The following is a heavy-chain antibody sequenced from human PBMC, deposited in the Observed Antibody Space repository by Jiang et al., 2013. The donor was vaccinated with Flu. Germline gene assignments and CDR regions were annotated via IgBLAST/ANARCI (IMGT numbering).Heavy chain of an antibody. CDR1: GFSFSTSA. Sequence: LVEVWGRRGPAWEVPETLLCSSGFSFSTSAIHWVRQAPGKGLEWVAVISYDGSNKYYTDSVRGRFTISRDNSKKTVSLQMNSLRGEDTAVYYCAVFYYGDALSDYWGQG. D-gene: IGHD4-17*01. CDR2: ISYDGSNK. CDR3: AVFYYGDALSDY. J-gene: IGHJ4*02. V-gene: IGHV3-30*04.